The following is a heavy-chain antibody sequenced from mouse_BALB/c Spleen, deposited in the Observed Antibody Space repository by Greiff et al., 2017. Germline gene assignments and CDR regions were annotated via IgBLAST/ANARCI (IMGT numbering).Heavy chain of an antibody. CDR2: ISSGGGST. V-gene: IGHV5-12-1*01. CDR3: ARRGVVAPFDY. J-gene: IGHJ2*01. D-gene: IGHD1-1*01. CDR1: GFAFSSYD. Sequence: DVKLVESGGGLVKPGGSLKLSCAASGFAFSSYDMSWVRQTPEKRLEWVAYISSGGGSTYYPDTVKGRFTISRDNAKNTLYLQMSSLKSEDTAMYYCARRGVVAPFDYWGQGTTLTVSS.